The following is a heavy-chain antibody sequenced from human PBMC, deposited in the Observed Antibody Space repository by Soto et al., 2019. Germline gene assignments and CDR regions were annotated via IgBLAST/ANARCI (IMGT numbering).Heavy chain of an antibody. CDR3: VRDRGGGSGNYYQSHGMDV. V-gene: IGHV4-30-2*01. D-gene: IGHD3-10*01. J-gene: IGHJ6*02. CDR2: IYPNGIT. CDR1: SGSISSGGYS. Sequence: QLLLQGSGSGLVKPSQTLSLTCSVSSGSISSGGYSWSWIRQPPGKGLEWIGYIYPNGITSHNPSLKSRVTISVDKSGNQFSLKLRSVTAADAAVYYCVRDRGGGSGNYYQSHGMDVWGQGTTVTVSS.